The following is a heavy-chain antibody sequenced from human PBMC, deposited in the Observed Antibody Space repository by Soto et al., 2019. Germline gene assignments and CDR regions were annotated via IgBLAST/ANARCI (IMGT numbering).Heavy chain of an antibody. J-gene: IGHJ6*03. Sequence: GGSLRLSCTASGFTFGDYAMSWFRQAPGKGLEWVGFIRSKTYGGTTENAASVKGRFTISIDDSKSNAYLQRNSMKTEATAVYYCTRDTDSGYDCDFDYYYYYMDVWGKGTTVTVSS. V-gene: IGHV3-49*03. CDR3: TRDTDSGYDCDFDYYYYYMDV. D-gene: IGHD5-12*01. CDR2: IRSKTYGGTT. CDR1: GFTFGDYA.